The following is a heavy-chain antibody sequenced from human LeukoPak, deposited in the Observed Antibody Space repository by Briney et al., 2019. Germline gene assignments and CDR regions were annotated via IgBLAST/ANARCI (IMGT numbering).Heavy chain of an antibody. V-gene: IGHV4-38-2*02. CDR2: IYHSGST. J-gene: IGHJ4*02. Sequence: SETLSLTCTVSGYSISSGYYWGWIRQPPGKGLEWIGSIYHSGSTYCNPSLKSRVTISVDTSKNQFSLKLSSVTAADTAVYYCPYCSGGSCYGYFDYWGQGTLVTVSS. CDR3: PYCSGGSCYGYFDY. CDR1: GYSISSGYY. D-gene: IGHD2-15*01.